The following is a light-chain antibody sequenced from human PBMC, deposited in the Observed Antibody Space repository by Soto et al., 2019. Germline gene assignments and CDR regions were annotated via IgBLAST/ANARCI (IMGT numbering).Light chain of an antibody. CDR1: QTVNANF. V-gene: IGKV3-20*01. Sequence: EIVLTQSPGTLSLSPGERATLYCRSSQTVNANFLAWYQQKPGQTPRLLVYGASSRATGIPDRFSGSGSGTDFTLTISRLEPEDFAVYYCQQHGTSPITFGQGTRLEIK. CDR2: GAS. CDR3: QQHGTSPIT. J-gene: IGKJ5*01.